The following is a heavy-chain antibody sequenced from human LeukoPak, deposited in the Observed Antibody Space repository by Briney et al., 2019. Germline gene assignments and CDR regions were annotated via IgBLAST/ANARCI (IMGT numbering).Heavy chain of an antibody. Sequence: SETLSLTCAVYGGSFSGYYWSWIRQPPGKGLEWIGEINHSGSTNYNPSLKSRVTISVDTSKNQFPLKLSSVTAADTAVYYCARISVEDDYVWGSYRFENYFDYWGQGTLVTVSP. CDR2: INHSGST. D-gene: IGHD3-16*02. CDR1: GGSFSGYY. CDR3: ARISVEDDYVWGSYRFENYFDY. J-gene: IGHJ4*02. V-gene: IGHV4-34*01.